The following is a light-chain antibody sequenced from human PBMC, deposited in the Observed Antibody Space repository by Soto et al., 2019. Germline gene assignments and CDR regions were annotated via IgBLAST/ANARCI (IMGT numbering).Light chain of an antibody. Sequence: QAVVTQPPSVSGAPGQRVTISCTGSSSNIGAGYDVHWYQQLPGTAPKPLIYGNSNRPSGVPDRFSGSKSGTSASLAITGLQAEDEADYCCQSYDSSLSGSYVFGTGTKVTVL. J-gene: IGLJ1*01. CDR1: SSNIGAGYD. V-gene: IGLV1-40*01. CDR2: GNS. CDR3: QSYDSSLSGSYV.